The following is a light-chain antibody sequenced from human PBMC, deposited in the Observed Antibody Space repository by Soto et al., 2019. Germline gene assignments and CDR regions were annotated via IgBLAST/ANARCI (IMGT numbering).Light chain of an antibody. Sequence: QSVLTQPPSASGTPGQRVTISCSXXSSXIGSSTVNWYQQLPGTAPKLLIYADDQRPSGVPDRFSGSKSGTSASLAISGLQSEDEADYYCSTWDASLNEWIFGGGTKLTVL. CDR2: ADD. J-gene: IGLJ2*01. CDR1: SSXIGSST. CDR3: STWDASLNEWI. V-gene: IGLV1-44*01.